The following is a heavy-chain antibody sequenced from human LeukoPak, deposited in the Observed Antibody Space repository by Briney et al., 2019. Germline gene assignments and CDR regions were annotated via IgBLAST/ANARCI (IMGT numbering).Heavy chain of an antibody. CDR3: ARDPRAGDAFDI. Sequence: GGSLRLPCAASGFTFSSCGMHWVRQAPGKGLEWVSYISSSSSTIYYADSVKGRYTISRDNAKNSLYLQMNSLRAEDTAVYYCARDPRAGDAFDIWGQGTMVTVSS. J-gene: IGHJ3*02. CDR1: GFTFSSCG. V-gene: IGHV3-48*01. D-gene: IGHD4/OR15-4a*01. CDR2: ISSSSSTI.